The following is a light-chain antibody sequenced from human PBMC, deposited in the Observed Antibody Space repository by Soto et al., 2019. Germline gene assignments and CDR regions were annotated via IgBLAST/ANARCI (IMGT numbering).Light chain of an antibody. J-gene: IGLJ2*01. CDR3: SSHACTGVLVV. CDR2: EVR. V-gene: IGLV2-23*02. CDR1: SSDIGSYNL. Sequence: QSALTQPASVSGSPGQSITISCSGTSSDIGSYNLVSWYQQHPGKAPKLLIFEVRRLPSGVSSRFSGSKSGNTASLTISGLQAEDEAEYYCSSHACTGVLVVFGGGTKLTVL.